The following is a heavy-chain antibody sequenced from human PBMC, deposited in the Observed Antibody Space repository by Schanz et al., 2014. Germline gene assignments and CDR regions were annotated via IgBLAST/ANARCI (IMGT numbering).Heavy chain of an antibody. V-gene: IGHV1-69*04. CDR2: IIPSLGIA. CDR3: ARGGGPEDVFDI. Sequence: VQLEQSGAEVKKPGSSVKVSCKASGGTFSSFGINWVRQAPGQGLEWMGRIIPSLGIANYAQKFQGRVTITADKSTFTAYMELSSLRSEDTAVYYCARGGGPEDVFDIWGQGTILTVSS. CDR1: GGTFSSFG. D-gene: IGHD5-12*01. J-gene: IGHJ3*02.